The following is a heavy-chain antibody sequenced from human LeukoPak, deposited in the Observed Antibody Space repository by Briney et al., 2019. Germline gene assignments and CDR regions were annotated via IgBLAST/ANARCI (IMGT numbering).Heavy chain of an antibody. CDR2: ISYDGSNK. CDR3: ATQDGYDNSGQYGY. D-gene: IGHD3-22*01. J-gene: IGHJ4*02. Sequence: TGGSLRLSCAASGFSFSNFGMHWVRQAPGKGLEGVAVISYDGSNKYFADSVKGRFTISRDNSKNTLYLQMNSLRAEDTAVYYCATQDGYDNSGQYGYWGQGTLVTVSS. CDR1: GFSFSNFG. V-gene: IGHV3-30*03.